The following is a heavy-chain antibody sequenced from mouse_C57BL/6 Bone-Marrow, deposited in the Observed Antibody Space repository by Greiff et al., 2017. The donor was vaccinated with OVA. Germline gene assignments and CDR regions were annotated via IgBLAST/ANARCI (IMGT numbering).Heavy chain of an antibody. D-gene: IGHD1-1*01. Sequence: VQLQQSGPELVKPGASVKIPCKASGYTFTDYNMDWVKQSHGKSLEWIGDINPNNGGTIYNQKFKGKATLTVDKSSSTAYMELRSLTSEDTAVYYCARYYYGPHWYFDVWGTGTTVTVSS. V-gene: IGHV1-18*01. J-gene: IGHJ1*03. CDR1: GYTFTDYN. CDR3: ARYYYGPHWYFDV. CDR2: INPNNGGT.